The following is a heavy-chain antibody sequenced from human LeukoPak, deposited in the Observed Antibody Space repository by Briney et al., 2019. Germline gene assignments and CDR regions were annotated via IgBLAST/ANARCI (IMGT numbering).Heavy chain of an antibody. CDR1: EFTVNDAW. Sequence: LGGSLRLSXAASEFTVNDAWMSWVRQAPGKGLEWVGRIKSKTDGGTTEYAAPVKGRFTISRDDSKSTLYLQMNSLKTEDTAMYYCSSWGSTPGVSSDDYWGQGTLVTVSS. V-gene: IGHV3-15*01. D-gene: IGHD6-6*01. J-gene: IGHJ4*02. CDR3: SSWGSTPGVSSDDY. CDR2: IKSKTDGGTT.